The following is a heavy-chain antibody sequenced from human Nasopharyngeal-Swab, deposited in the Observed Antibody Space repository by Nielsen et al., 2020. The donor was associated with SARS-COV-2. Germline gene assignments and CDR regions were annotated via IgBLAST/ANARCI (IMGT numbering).Heavy chain of an antibody. CDR1: GGPISRYY. J-gene: IGHJ5*02. D-gene: IGHD3-3*01. CDR2: IYYSGST. CDR3: ARGRCIDTIFGVVIIGWFDP. V-gene: IGHV4-59*13. Sequence: SETLSLPCTVSGGPISRYYWSWIRQPPGKGLEWIRYIYYSGSTNYNPSLKSRVTISVDTSKNQFSLKLSSVTAADTAVYYCARGRCIDTIFGVVIIGWFDPWGQGTLVTVSS.